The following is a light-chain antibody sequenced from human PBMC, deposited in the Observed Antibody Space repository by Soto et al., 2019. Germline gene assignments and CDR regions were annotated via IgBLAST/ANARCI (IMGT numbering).Light chain of an antibody. CDR2: GAS. CDR3: QQYNQWPPYT. CDR1: QSVGRT. J-gene: IGKJ2*01. V-gene: IGKV3-15*01. Sequence: EIVMTQSPATLSVSPGERATLFCRASQSVGRTLAWYQQKPGQSPRPLVYGASTRANGTPARFSGSGSGAEFSLPISSLQSEDVAVCYCQQYNQWPPYTFGQGAKVEIK.